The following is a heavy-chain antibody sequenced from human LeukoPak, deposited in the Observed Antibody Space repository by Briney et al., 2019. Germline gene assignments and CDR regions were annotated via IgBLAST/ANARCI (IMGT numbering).Heavy chain of an antibody. CDR2: IWYDGSNK. V-gene: IGHV3-33*01. D-gene: IGHD2-8*02. CDR3: ARDLSEKYCIDY. Sequence: GRSLRLSCAASGFTFSSYGMHWVRQAPGKGLEWVAVIWYDGSNKYYADSVKGRFTISRDNSKNTVSLQMNSLRAEDTAIYYCARDLSEKYCIDYWGQGTQVTVSS. J-gene: IGHJ4*02. CDR1: GFTFSSYG.